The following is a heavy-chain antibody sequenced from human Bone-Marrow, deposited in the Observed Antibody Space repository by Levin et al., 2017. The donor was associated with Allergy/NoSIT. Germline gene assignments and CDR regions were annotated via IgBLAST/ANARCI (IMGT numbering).Heavy chain of an antibody. CDR2: IYSGGST. V-gene: IGHV3-66*01. Sequence: PGGSLRLSCAASGFTVSSNYMSWVRQAPGKGLEWVSVIYSGGSTYYADSVKGRFTISRDNSKNTRYLQMNSLRAEDTAVYYCARERSNWNDGTLFDYWGQGTLVTVSS. CDR1: GFTVSSNY. D-gene: IGHD1-1*01. CDR3: ARERSNWNDGTLFDY. J-gene: IGHJ4*02.